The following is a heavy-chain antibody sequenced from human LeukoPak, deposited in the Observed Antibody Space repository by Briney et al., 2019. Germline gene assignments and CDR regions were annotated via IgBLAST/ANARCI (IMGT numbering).Heavy chain of an antibody. J-gene: IGHJ4*02. D-gene: IGHD3-10*01. V-gene: IGHV5-51*01. CDR1: GYTFRNYW. Sequence: GESLKISCQGSGYTFRNYWIGWVRQMPGKGLEWMGIVYPGDSDTKYSPSFQGQVTISADKSINTAYLQWSNLKASDTAIYYCARFSETWHMLRSIDYWGQGTLVTVSS. CDR2: VYPGDSDT. CDR3: ARFSETWHMLRSIDY.